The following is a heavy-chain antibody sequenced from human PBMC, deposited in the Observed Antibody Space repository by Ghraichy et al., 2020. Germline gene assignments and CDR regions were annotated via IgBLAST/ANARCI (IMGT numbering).Heavy chain of an antibody. CDR3: GRGGSGWGNYYYAMDV. Sequence: LSLTCAASGFTFSNYAMNWVRQAPGKGLEWVSTISGSGGSTYYADSVRGRFTISRDNSKNTLYLQMNSLRAEDTAVHYCGRGGSGWGNYYYAMDVWGQGTTVTVSS. V-gene: IGHV3-23*01. CDR1: GFTFSNYA. CDR2: ISGSGGST. D-gene: IGHD3-10*01. J-gene: IGHJ6*02.